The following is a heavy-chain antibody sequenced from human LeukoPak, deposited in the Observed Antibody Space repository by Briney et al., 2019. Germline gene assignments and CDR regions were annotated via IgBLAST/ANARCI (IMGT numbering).Heavy chain of an antibody. CDR2: INHSGST. V-gene: IGHV4-34*01. J-gene: IGHJ5*02. CDR3: ARLRAARLTNWFDP. CDR1: GGSFSGYY. Sequence: SETLSLTCAVYGGSFSGYYWSWIRQPPGKELEWIGEINHSGSTNYNPSLKSRVTISVDTSKNQFSLKLSSVTAADTAVYYCARLRAARLTNWFDPWGQGTLVTVSS. D-gene: IGHD6-6*01.